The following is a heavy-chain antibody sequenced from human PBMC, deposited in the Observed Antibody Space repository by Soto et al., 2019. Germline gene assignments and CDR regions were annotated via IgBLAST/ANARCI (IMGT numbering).Heavy chain of an antibody. V-gene: IGHV1-18*01. J-gene: IGHJ6*03. Sequence: QVQLVQSGAEVKKPGASVKVSCKASGYTFTSYGISWVRQAPGQGLEWMGWISAYDGNTNYAQKLQGRVTMTTDTSTSTAYMELRSLRSDDTAVYYCARAHLDYGDYFPENRYYYYYMDVWGKGTTVTVSS. CDR3: ARAHLDYGDYFPENRYYYYYMDV. CDR1: GYTFTSYG. CDR2: ISAYDGNT. D-gene: IGHD4-17*01.